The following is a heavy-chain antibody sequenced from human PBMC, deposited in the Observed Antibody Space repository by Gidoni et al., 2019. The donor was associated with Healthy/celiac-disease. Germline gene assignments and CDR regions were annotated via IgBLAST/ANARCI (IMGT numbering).Heavy chain of an antibody. Sequence: QVQLQQWGAGLLKPPETLSLTCAVSGGSFSGYYWSWIRQPPGKGLEWIGEINHRGSTNYNPSLKSRVTISVDTSKNQFSLKLSSVTAADTAVYYCARGLSGTSPFDYWGQGTLVTVSS. CDR1: GGSFSGYY. D-gene: IGHD3-10*01. J-gene: IGHJ4*02. V-gene: IGHV4-34*01. CDR3: ARGLSGTSPFDY. CDR2: INHRGST.